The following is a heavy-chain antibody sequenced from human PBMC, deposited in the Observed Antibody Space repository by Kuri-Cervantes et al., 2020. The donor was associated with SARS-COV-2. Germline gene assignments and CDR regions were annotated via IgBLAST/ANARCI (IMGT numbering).Heavy chain of an antibody. CDR2: IWYDGSNE. Sequence: GESLKISCAASGFTFFSYGMHWVRQASGKGLEWVAVIWYDGSNEYYADSAKGRFTISRDNSKNTLYLQMNSLRAEDTAVYYCARETTRGGYDYWGQGTLVTVSS. V-gene: IGHV3-33*01. D-gene: IGHD5-12*01. CDR1: GFTFFSYG. J-gene: IGHJ4*02. CDR3: ARETTRGGYDY.